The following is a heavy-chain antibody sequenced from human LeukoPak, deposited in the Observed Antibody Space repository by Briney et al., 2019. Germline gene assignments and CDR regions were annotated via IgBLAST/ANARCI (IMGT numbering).Heavy chain of an antibody. CDR1: GFTFSSYA. CDR3: AKYFASGSYYKLPH. D-gene: IGHD3-10*01. J-gene: IGHJ1*01. CDR2: ISGSGAYT. V-gene: IGHV3-23*01. Sequence: GGSLRLSCAASGFTFSSYATSWVRQAPGKGLEWASTISGSGAYTYYADSVKGRFTISRDNSKNTLYLQMNSLRAEDTAVYYCAKYFASGSYYKLPHWGQGTLVTVSS.